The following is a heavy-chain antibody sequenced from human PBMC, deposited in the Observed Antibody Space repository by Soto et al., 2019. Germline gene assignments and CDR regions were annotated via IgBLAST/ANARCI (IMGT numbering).Heavy chain of an antibody. CDR1: GGTFSSYA. CDR2: IIPIFGTA. J-gene: IGHJ6*02. Sequence: SVKVSCKASGGTFSSYAISWVRQAPGQGLEWMGGIIPIFGTANYAQKFQGRVTITADESTSTAYMELSSLRSEDTAVYYCARVGMAFGDGMDVWGQGTTVTVSS. CDR3: ARVGMAFGDGMDV. D-gene: IGHD3-16*01. V-gene: IGHV1-69*13.